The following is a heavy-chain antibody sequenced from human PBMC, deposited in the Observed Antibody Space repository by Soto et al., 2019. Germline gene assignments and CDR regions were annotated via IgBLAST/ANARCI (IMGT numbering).Heavy chain of an antibody. CDR2: IDWDDDK. V-gene: IGHV2-70*01. Sequence: PTLVNPTQTLKLTCTFSGFSLSTSGMCVSWIRQPPGKALEWLALIDWDDDKYYSTSLKTRLTISKDTSKNQVVLTMTNMDPVDTATYYCARDYSGSYYYYYGMDVWGQGTTVTVSS. D-gene: IGHD1-26*01. CDR3: ARDYSGSYYYYYGMDV. CDR1: GFSLSTSGMC. J-gene: IGHJ6*02.